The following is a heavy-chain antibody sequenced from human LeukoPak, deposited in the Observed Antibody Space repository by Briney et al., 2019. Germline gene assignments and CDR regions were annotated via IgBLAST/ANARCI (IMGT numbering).Heavy chain of an antibody. CDR2: TSSSGSTK. V-gene: IGHV3-48*02. J-gene: IGHJ5*02. CDR3: AVEGYCSGGSCYTNWFDP. D-gene: IGHD2-15*01. CDR1: GFTFSSYS. Sequence: GGSLRLSCAASGFTFSSYSMNWVRQAPGKGLEWVSYTSSSGSTKYYADSVKGRITISRDNGKNSLYLQMNSLRDEDTAVYYCAVEGYCSGGSCYTNWFDPWGQGTLVTVSS.